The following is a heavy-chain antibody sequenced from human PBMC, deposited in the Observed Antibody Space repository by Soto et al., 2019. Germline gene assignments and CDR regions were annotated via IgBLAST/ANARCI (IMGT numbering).Heavy chain of an antibody. J-gene: IGHJ4*02. CDR3: AKDAPRSDGWYYFDY. CDR1: GFTFSYYA. Sequence: EVQLLESGGGLVHPGGSLRLSCAASGFTFSYYAMGCVRQAPGKGLEWVSVISDSGCTTYYTDPVKGRFTVSRDNSKNTLYLPMKSLRAENTAIYYCAKDAPRSDGWYYFDYWGPGTLVTVSS. D-gene: IGHD6-19*01. CDR2: ISDSGCTT. V-gene: IGHV3-23*01.